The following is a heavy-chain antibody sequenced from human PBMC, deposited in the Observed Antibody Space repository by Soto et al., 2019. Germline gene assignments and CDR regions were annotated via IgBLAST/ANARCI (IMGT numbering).Heavy chain of an antibody. CDR1: GFTFTSSA. D-gene: IGHD4-4*01. J-gene: IGHJ4*02. V-gene: IGHV1-58*01. CDR3: AACSKRDY. CDR2: IVVGSGNT. Sequence: ASVKVSCKASGFTFTSSAVPWVRQARGQRLEWIGWIVVGSGNTNYAQKFQERVTITRDMSTSTAYMELSSLRSEDTAVYYCAACSKRDYRAQRTPFTVPS.